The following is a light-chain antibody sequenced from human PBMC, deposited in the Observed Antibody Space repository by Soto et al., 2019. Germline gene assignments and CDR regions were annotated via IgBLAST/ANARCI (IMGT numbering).Light chain of an antibody. CDR1: QSVSSSY. V-gene: IGKV3-20*01. J-gene: IGKJ1*01. Sequence: EIVLTQSPGTLSLSPEERATLSCRASQSVSSSYLAWYQQKPGQAPRPLIYAASRRATGIPDRFSGSGSGTDFTLAISGLEPEDFAVYYCQQYGSSPRTFGQGTKVDI. CDR3: QQYGSSPRT. CDR2: AAS.